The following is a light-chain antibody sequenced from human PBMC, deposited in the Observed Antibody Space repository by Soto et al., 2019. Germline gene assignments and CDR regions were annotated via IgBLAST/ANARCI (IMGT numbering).Light chain of an antibody. CDR2: EVS. CDR1: SSDVGGYNY. V-gene: IGLV2-14*01. J-gene: IGLJ3*02. Sequence: QSALTQPASVSGAPGQSITISCTGTSSDVGGYNYVSWYQQHPGKAPKLMIYEVSNRPSGVSNHFSGSKSGNTASLPISGLQGEDEGDYCCSSYTSSSTLPWVFGGGTKLTVL. CDR3: SSYTSSSTLPWV.